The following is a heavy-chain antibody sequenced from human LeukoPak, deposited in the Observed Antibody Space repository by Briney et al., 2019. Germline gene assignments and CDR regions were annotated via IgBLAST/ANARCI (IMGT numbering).Heavy chain of an antibody. V-gene: IGHV3-74*01. CDR3: ARPRLGYCSSTSCYGYFQH. Sequence: GGSLRLSCAASGFTFNTYWMHWVRQAPGKGLVWVSHINHDGRTTNYADSVKGRFTISRDNAKNTLYLQMNSLRAEDTAVYYCARPRLGYCSSTSCYGYFQHWGQGTLVTVSS. CDR2: INHDGRTT. D-gene: IGHD2-2*01. J-gene: IGHJ1*01. CDR1: GFTFNTYW.